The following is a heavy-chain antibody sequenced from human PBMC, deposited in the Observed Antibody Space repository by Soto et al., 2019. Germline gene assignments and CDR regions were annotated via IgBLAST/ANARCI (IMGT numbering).Heavy chain of an antibody. Sequence: ASVKVSCKASGYTFTSYAMHWVRQAPGQRLEWMGWINAGNGNTKYSQKFQGRVTITRDTSASTAYMELSSLRSEDTAVYYCARGYYYDSSGYYFFGYWGQGTLVTVSS. J-gene: IGHJ4*02. D-gene: IGHD3-22*01. CDR1: GYTFTSYA. CDR3: ARGYYYDSSGYYFFGY. CDR2: INAGNGNT. V-gene: IGHV1-3*01.